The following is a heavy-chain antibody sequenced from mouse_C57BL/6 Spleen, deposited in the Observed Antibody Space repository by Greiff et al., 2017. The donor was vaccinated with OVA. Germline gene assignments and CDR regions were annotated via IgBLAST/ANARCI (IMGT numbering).Heavy chain of an antibody. CDR1: GYSITSGYY. J-gene: IGHJ4*01. V-gene: IGHV3-6*01. CDR2: ISYDGSN. CDR3: TRGEQIDAMDY. Sequence: EVQLVESGPGLVKPSQSLSLTCSVTGYSITSGYYWNWIRQSPGNKLEWMGYISYDGSNNYNPSLKNRISITRDTSKNQFFLKLNSVTTEDTATDCCTRGEQIDAMDYWGQGTSVTVSS.